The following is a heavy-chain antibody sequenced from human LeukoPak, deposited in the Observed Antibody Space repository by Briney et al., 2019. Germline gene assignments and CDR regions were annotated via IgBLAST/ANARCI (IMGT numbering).Heavy chain of an antibody. J-gene: IGHJ6*02. D-gene: IGHD1-26*01. V-gene: IGHV3-9*01. CDR2: ISWNSGSI. Sequence: GGSLRLSCAASGFTFDDYAMHWVRQAPGKGLEWVSGISWNSGSIGYADSVKGRFTISRDNSKNSLYLQMNSLRAEDTALYYCAKDRVGATTNYYYGMDVLGQGTTVTVSS. CDR3: AKDRVGATTNYYYGMDV. CDR1: GFTFDDYA.